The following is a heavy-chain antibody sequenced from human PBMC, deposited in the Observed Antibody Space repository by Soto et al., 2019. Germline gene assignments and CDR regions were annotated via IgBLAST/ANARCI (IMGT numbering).Heavy chain of an antibody. J-gene: IGHJ4*02. D-gene: IGHD2-8*01. CDR1: VVSVSNSNYY. CDR2: VYYRGRS. V-gene: IGHV4-39*01. CDR3: VSQRTSVLNKAYFDY. Sequence: SETLSLTCTVSVVSVSNSNYYCGWVRQSPGRGLEWIGSVYYRGRSYSKSSVKSRVTISVDTSKNQFSLNLNSVTASDTAVYYCVSQRTSVLNKAYFDYWGPGALVTVSS.